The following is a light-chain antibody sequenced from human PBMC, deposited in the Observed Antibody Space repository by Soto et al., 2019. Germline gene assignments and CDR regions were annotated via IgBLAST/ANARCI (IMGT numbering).Light chain of an antibody. CDR2: DAS. CDR1: QNIRGW. J-gene: IGKJ1*01. Sequence: DIQMTQSPPSLSASVGDRVTITCRASQNIRGWLAWYQQKPGKAPKLLIYDASGLESGVPSRFSGSGSGTEFTLTISTLQPDDFATYYCQHYNSYSEAFGQGTKVDIK. V-gene: IGKV1-5*01. CDR3: QHYNSYSEA.